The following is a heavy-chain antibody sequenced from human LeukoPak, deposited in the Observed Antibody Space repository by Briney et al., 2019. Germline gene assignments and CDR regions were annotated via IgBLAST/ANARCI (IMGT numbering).Heavy chain of an antibody. CDR2: INPNSGGT. CDR3: ARIYYYYMDV. J-gene: IGHJ6*03. CDR1: GYTFTGYY. Sequence: ASVTVSCKASGYTFTGYYMHWVRQAPGQGLEWMGWINPNSGGTNYAQKFQGRVTMTRDTSISTAYMELSRLRSDDTAAYYCARIYYYYMDVWGKGTTVTVSS. V-gene: IGHV1-2*02.